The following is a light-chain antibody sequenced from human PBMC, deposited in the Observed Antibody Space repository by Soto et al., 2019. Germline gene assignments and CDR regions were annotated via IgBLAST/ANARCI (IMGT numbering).Light chain of an antibody. CDR2: DVT. J-gene: IGLJ3*02. Sequence: QSALTQPASVSGSPGQSITISCTGTSTDVGGYNYVSWYQQHPGKAPRLIIYDVTNRPSGVSNRFSGSKSGNTASLTISGLQAEDEADYYCSSYTKTITLVFGGGTKVTVL. V-gene: IGLV2-14*03. CDR1: STDVGGYNY. CDR3: SSYTKTITLV.